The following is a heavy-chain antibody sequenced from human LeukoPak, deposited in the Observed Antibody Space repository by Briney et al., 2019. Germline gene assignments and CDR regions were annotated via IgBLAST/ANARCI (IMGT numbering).Heavy chain of an antibody. CDR2: IYYSGTT. J-gene: IGHJ4*02. V-gene: IGHV4-39*02. CDR1: GGSISSSSHY. D-gene: IGHD3-10*01. Sequence: SETLSLTCTVSGGSISSSSHYWGWIRQPPGKGLEWIGSIYYSGTTYYNPSVKSRVTISVDTSKNHFSLKLSSVTAADTAVYYCARDRNMVRGEGFDYWGQGTLVTVSS. CDR3: ARDRNMVRGEGFDY.